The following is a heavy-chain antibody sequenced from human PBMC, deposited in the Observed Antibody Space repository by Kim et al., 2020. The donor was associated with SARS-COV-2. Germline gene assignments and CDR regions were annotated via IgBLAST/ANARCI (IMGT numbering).Heavy chain of an antibody. J-gene: IGHJ3*02. Sequence: GGSLRLSCAASGFTLSSYWMHWVRQVPGKGLEWVSRINSDGNITSNADSVKGRFTISRDNAKNTLYVQMNSLRVEDTAVYYCARESGNYGAFDIWGQGTMVTVSS. CDR1: GFTLSSYW. D-gene: IGHD1-26*01. CDR3: ARESGNYGAFDI. V-gene: IGHV3-74*01. CDR2: INSDGNIT.